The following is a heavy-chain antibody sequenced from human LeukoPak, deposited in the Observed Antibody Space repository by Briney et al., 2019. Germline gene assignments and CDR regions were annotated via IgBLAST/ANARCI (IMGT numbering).Heavy chain of an antibody. CDR1: GYTFTSYG. Sequence: ASVKVSCKASGYTFTSYGISGVRQAPGQGLEWMRWISAYNGNTNYAQKLQGRVAMTTDTSTSTAYMELRSLRSDDTAVYYCARTSDSSGYLDAFDIWGQGTMVTVSS. D-gene: IGHD3-22*01. J-gene: IGHJ3*02. V-gene: IGHV1-18*01. CDR2: ISAYNGNT. CDR3: ARTSDSSGYLDAFDI.